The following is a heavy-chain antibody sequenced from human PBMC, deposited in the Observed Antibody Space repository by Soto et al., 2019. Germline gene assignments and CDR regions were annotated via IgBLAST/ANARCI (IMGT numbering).Heavy chain of an antibody. CDR3: ARDRSSTSSFDWFDP. CDR2: IYSSGST. Sequence: QVQLQESGPGLVKPSQTLSLTCTVSGGSISSGGYYWSWIRQHPGKGLEWIGYIYSSGSTYYNPSLKSRVTISVNTSKNQFSLKLSSVTAADTAVYYCARDRSSTSSFDWFDPWGQGTLVTVSS. J-gene: IGHJ5*02. V-gene: IGHV4-31*03. CDR1: GGSISSGGYY. D-gene: IGHD2-2*01.